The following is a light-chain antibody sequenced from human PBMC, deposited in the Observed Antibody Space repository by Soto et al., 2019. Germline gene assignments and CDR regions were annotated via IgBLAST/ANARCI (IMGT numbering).Light chain of an antibody. CDR2: DAS. V-gene: IGKV1-5*01. CDR1: QSIGRW. Sequence: DIHMTQSPSTLSASLGERVTITCRASQSIGRWLAWYQQKPGKAPKVLIYDASTLKSGVPSRFSGSGSGTDFTLTISSLQPDDFAIYYCQQYNSYWTFGQGTKVDI. CDR3: QQYNSYWT. J-gene: IGKJ1*01.